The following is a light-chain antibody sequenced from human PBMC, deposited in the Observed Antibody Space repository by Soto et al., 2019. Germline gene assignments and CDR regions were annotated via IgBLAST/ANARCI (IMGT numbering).Light chain of an antibody. Sequence: EIVLPQSPSHLSLSPGERSTLSCRASQSVSSNLAWYQQKPGQAPRLLIYGASTRATGIPARFSGSGSGTEFTLTISSLQSEDFAVYYCQQYNNWRTFGQGTKVDI. J-gene: IGKJ1*01. CDR1: QSVSSN. CDR2: GAS. V-gene: IGKV3-15*01. CDR3: QQYNNWRT.